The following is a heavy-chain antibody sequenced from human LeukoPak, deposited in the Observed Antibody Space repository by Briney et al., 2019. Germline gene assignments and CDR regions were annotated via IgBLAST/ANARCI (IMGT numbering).Heavy chain of an antibody. Sequence: ASVKVSCKASGYTSTGYYMHWVRQAPGQGLGWMGWINPNSGGTNYAQKFQGRVTMTRDTSISTAYMELSRLRSDDTAVYYCARGSRIRFLEWLLNYYGMDVWGQGTTVTVSS. V-gene: IGHV1-2*02. CDR1: GYTSTGYY. D-gene: IGHD3-3*01. CDR3: ARGSRIRFLEWLLNYYGMDV. J-gene: IGHJ6*02. CDR2: INPNSGGT.